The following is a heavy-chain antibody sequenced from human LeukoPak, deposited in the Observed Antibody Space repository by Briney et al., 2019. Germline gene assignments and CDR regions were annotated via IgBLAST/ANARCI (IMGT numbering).Heavy chain of an antibody. J-gene: IGHJ4*02. CDR3: ARDRGYTYGHPLDY. D-gene: IGHD5-18*01. CDR2: IRHDGSNK. V-gene: IGHV3-33*01. Sequence: GRSLRLSCAASGFTFSTYVIHWVRQAPGKGLEWVALIRHDGSNKYYGDSVKDRFTISRDNSKNTLYLQMDRLRDEDTAVYYCARDRGYTYGHPLDYWGQGTLVTVSS. CDR1: GFTFSTYV.